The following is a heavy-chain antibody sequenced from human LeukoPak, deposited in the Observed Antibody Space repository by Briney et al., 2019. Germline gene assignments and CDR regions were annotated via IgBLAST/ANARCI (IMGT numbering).Heavy chain of an antibody. CDR2: INHSGST. CDR3: AREYSFDY. D-gene: IGHD2-21*01. J-gene: IGHJ4*02. V-gene: IGHV4-34*01. CDR1: GGSFSDYY. Sequence: PSETLSLTCAVYGGSFSDYYWSWIRQPPGKGLEWIGEINHSGSTNYNPSLKSRVTISVDTSKNQFSLKLSSVTAADTAVYYCAREYSFDYWGQGTLVTVSS.